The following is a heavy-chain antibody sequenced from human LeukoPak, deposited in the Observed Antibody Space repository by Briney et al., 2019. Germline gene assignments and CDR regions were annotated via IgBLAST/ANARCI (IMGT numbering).Heavy chain of an antibody. J-gene: IGHJ4*02. Sequence: GGSLRLSCAASGFTFDDYAMHWVRQAPGKGLEWVSGFSWNSGGIGYADSVKGRFTISRDNAKNSLYLQMNSLRAEDTALYYCCSTNSFSYWGQGTLVTVSS. V-gene: IGHV3-9*01. D-gene: IGHD2-2*01. CDR3: CSTNSFSY. CDR2: FSWNSGGI. CDR1: GFTFDDYA.